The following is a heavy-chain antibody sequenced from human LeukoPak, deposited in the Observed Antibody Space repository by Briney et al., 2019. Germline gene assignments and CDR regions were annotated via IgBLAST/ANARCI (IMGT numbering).Heavy chain of an antibody. D-gene: IGHD6-25*01. V-gene: IGHV4-39*01. Sequence: PSETLSLTCTVSGDSISNSNYYWVWFRPPPGKGLVWIGSIYYTGSTHYNPSLKSRVTISVDTSKNQFSLKRSSVTAADTAVFYCARRLRSAWYFDYWGQGTLVTVSS. CDR2: IYYTGST. CDR1: GDSISNSNYY. J-gene: IGHJ4*02. CDR3: ARRLRSAWYFDY.